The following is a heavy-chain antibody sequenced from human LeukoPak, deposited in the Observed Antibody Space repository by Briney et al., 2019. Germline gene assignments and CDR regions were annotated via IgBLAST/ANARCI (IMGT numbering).Heavy chain of an antibody. CDR2: ISHSGSEK. J-gene: IGHJ4*02. Sequence: GGSLRLSCAASGFTFSTFSMCWVRQAPGKGLEWVALISHSGSEKYYADSVEGRFTISRDNSRNTLYLQMNSLSVEDTAFYYCAKDLANSWTIDYWGQGTLVTVPS. D-gene: IGHD1-1*01. CDR1: GFTFSTFS. CDR3: AKDLANSWTIDY. V-gene: IGHV3-30-3*01.